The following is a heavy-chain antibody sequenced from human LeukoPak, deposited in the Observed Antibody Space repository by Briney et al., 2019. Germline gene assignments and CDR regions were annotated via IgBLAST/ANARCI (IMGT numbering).Heavy chain of an antibody. CDR1: GFTFSSYS. V-gene: IGHV3-48*01. CDR3: ARAAYSSTWYSRYFDL. J-gene: IGHJ2*01. D-gene: IGHD6-13*01. CDR2: ISSSSSTI. Sequence: GGSLRLSCAASGFTFSSYSMNWVRQAPGKGLEWVSYISSSSSTIYYADSVKGRFTITRENAKNSLYLQMNSLRAGDTAVYYCARAAYSSTWYSRYFDLWGRGTLVTVSS.